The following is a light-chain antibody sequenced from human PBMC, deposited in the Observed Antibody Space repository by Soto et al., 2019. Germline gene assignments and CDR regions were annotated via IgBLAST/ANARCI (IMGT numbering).Light chain of an antibody. V-gene: IGLV2-14*01. CDR1: SSDVGGFAY. CDR3: TSFTSSSTYV. Sequence: QSVLTQPASVSGSPGQSITISCTGTSSDVGGFAYVSWYQQHPGKAPKLLIYEVSSRPSGVSNRFSGSKSVNTASLTISGLQAEDEADYYCTSFTSSSTYVFGTGTKLTVL. CDR2: EVS. J-gene: IGLJ1*01.